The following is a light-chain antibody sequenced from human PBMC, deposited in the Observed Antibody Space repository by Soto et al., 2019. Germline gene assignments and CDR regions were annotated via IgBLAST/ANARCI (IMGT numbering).Light chain of an antibody. Sequence: EIVLTQSPATLSLSPGEGATLSCRATQSVRRSLAWYQQQPGQAPRLLIYDASNRATGIPARFSGSGSGTDFTLTISSLETKDFAVYYCQQRSNWPGTFGQGTKVEIK. CDR3: QQRSNWPGT. V-gene: IGKV3-11*01. J-gene: IGKJ1*01. CDR2: DAS. CDR1: QSVRRS.